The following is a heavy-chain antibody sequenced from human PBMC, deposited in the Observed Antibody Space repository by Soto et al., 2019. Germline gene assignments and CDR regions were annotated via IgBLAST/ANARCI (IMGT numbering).Heavy chain of an antibody. CDR1: GGTFSSYT. J-gene: IGHJ4*02. Sequence: QVQLVQSGAEVKKPGSSVKVSCKASGGTFSSYTISWVRQAPGQGLEWMGRIIPILGIANYAQKFQGRVTITADKSTSTAYMELSSLRSEDTAVYYCAGEPITTVTPFDYWVQGTLVAVSS. CDR2: IIPILGIA. CDR3: AGEPITTVTPFDY. D-gene: IGHD4-17*01. V-gene: IGHV1-69*02.